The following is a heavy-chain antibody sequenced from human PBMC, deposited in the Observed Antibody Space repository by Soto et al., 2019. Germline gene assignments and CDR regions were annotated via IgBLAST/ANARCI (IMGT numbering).Heavy chain of an antibody. CDR1: GFTFSSYS. Sequence: GGSLRLSCAASGFTFSSYSMNWVRQAPGKGLEWVSSISSSSSYIYYADSVKGRFTISRDNAKNSLYLQMNSLRAEDTAVYYCARDSGARITIFGVVKGGFDPWAREPWSPSPQ. CDR3: ARDSGARITIFGVVKGGFDP. J-gene: IGHJ5*02. D-gene: IGHD3-3*01. V-gene: IGHV3-21*01. CDR2: ISSSSSYI.